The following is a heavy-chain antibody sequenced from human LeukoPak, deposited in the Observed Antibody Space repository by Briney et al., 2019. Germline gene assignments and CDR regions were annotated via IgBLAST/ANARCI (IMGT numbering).Heavy chain of an antibody. D-gene: IGHD5-24*01. V-gene: IGHV3-48*02. CDR2: IDGSSRSI. CDR3: ARKMVL. J-gene: IGHJ4*02. Sequence: GGSLRLSCAASGFTFSSYGMNWVRQAPGKGLQWVSYIDGSSRSIYYADSVKGRFTVSRGNARNSLFLQMNSLRDEDTAMYLCARKMVLWAEGTLVSVSS. CDR1: GFTFSSYG.